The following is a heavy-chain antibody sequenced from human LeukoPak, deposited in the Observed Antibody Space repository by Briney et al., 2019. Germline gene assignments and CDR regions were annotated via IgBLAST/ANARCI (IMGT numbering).Heavy chain of an antibody. J-gene: IGHJ3*02. CDR3: ARGSVTKGLDI. CDR1: GYTFTDYY. V-gene: IGHV1-2*02. Sequence: GASVKVSCKTSGYTFTDYYMHWVRQAPGQGREWMGWINPNSRGTNYAQKFQGRVTVTRDTSISTAYMELSRLRSDDTAVYYCARGSVTKGLDIWGQGTMVTVSS. D-gene: IGHD2-8*01. CDR2: INPNSRGT.